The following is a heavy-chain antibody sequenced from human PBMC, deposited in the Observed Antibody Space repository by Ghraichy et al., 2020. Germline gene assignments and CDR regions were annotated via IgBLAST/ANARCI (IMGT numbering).Heavy chain of an antibody. J-gene: IGHJ5*02. V-gene: IGHV1-58*01. CDR1: GFTFTNSA. CDR3: AAEGRGSCFGKGFDP. CDR2: IVVGSGNT. Sequence: SVKVSCKASGFTFTNSAVQWVRQARGQRLEWIGWIVVGSGNTNYAQKFQERVTITRDMSTGTAYMELSSLSSEDTAVYYCAAEGRGSCFGKGFDPWGQGTLVTVSA. D-gene: IGHD2-15*01.